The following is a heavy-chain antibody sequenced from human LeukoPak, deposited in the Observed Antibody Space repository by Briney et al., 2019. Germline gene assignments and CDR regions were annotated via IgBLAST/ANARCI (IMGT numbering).Heavy chain of an antibody. CDR2: INPNSGDT. D-gene: IGHD2/OR15-2a*01. CDR3: ARGGYFREPIDY. V-gene: IGHV1-2*02. Sequence: ASVKVSCKASGYAFTGYYMHWVRQAPGQGLEWMGWINPNSGDTNYAQKFQGRVTMTRDASISTAYMELSRLRSDDTAVYYCARGGYFREPIDYWGQGTLVTVSS. CDR1: GYAFTGYY. J-gene: IGHJ4*02.